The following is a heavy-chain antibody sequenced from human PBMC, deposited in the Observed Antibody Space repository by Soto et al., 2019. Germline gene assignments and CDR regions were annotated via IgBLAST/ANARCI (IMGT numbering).Heavy chain of an antibody. J-gene: IGHJ4*02. CDR2: IGGSVGST. Sequence: EVQLLESGGGLVQPGGSMRLSCAASGFTFSNYAMGWVRQAPGKGLEWVSAIGGSVGSTYYADSVKGRFTISRDNSKNPRYLPMNSLRAEYTDVYYWAKVLRITMIAFYYWGQGTLVTVSS. CDR1: GFTFSNYA. D-gene: IGHD3-22*01. CDR3: AKVLRITMIAFYY. V-gene: IGHV3-23*01.